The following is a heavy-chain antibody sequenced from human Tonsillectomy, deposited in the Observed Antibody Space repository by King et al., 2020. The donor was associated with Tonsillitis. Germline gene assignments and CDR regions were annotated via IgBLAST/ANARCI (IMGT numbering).Heavy chain of an antibody. Sequence: VQLVESGGGVVQPGRSLRLSCAASGFTFSSYGMHLVRQAPGKGLEWVSVISYDESNKYYADSVKGRFTISRDNSKNTLYLQMNSLSAEDTAVYYCAKDLHVLRYFDWLLEYWGQGTLVTVSS. CDR1: GFTFSSYG. V-gene: IGHV3-30*18. CDR2: ISYDESNK. D-gene: IGHD3-9*01. J-gene: IGHJ4*02. CDR3: AKDLHVLRYFDWLLEY.